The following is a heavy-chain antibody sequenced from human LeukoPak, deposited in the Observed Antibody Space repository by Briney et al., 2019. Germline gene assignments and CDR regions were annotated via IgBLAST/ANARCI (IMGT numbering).Heavy chain of an antibody. CDR3: AKGGSSGALDY. CDR2: ISWDGGTT. CDR1: GFSFEDYM. J-gene: IGHJ4*02. V-gene: IGHV3-43*01. Sequence: GGSLRLSCAASGFSFEDYMVHWVRQAPGKGLEWVSLISWDGGTTYYADSVKGRFTISRDNSKNSLYLQMSSLRTEDTALYYCAKGGSSGALDYWGQGSLVTVSS. D-gene: IGHD6-19*01.